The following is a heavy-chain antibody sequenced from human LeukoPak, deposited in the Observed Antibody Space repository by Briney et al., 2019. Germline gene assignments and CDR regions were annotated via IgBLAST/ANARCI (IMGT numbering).Heavy chain of an antibody. CDR3: AKEETGSYYFDN. J-gene: IGHJ4*02. CDR2: ISGSGIST. CDR1: GFTFSSYA. V-gene: IGHV3-23*01. D-gene: IGHD1-26*01. Sequence: AGGSLRLSCAASGFTFSSYAMSWVRQAPGKGLEWVSAISGSGISTYYADSVKGRLTISRDNSKNTLYLQMSSLRAEDTALYYCAKEETGSYYFDNWGQGTLVTVSS.